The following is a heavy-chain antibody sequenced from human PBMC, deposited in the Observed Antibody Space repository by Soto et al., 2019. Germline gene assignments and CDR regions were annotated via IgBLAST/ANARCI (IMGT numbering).Heavy chain of an antibody. D-gene: IGHD6-19*01. Sequence: SETLSLTCTVSGGAISSYYWSWFRQSPGKGLEWIGYIYHSGTTNYNPSLKSRVTISVDTSKNQFSLKLNSVTAADTAVYYCGGGQLWLAFDCWGQGTLVTVSS. V-gene: IGHV4-59*13. J-gene: IGHJ4*02. CDR2: IYHSGTT. CDR1: GGAISSYY. CDR3: GGGQLWLAFDC.